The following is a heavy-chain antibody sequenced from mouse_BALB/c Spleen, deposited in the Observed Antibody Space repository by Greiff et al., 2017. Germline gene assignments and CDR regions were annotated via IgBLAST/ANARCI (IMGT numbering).Heavy chain of an antibody. CDR3: ARSRDGSSPYYAMDY. J-gene: IGHJ4*01. Sequence: EVNLVESGGGLVQPGGSRKLSCAASGFTFSSFGMHWVRQAPEKGLEWVAYISSGSSTIYYADTVKGRFTISRDNPKNTLFLQMTSLRSEDTAMYYCARSRDGSSPYYAMDYWGQGTSVTVSS. CDR2: ISSGSSTI. V-gene: IGHV5-17*02. D-gene: IGHD1-1*01. CDR1: GFTFSSFG.